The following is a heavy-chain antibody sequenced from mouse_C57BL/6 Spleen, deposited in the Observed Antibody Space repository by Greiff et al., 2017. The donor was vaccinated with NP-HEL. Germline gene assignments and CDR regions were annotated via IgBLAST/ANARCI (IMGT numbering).Heavy chain of an antibody. CDR2: IWSDGST. Sequence: VHLVESGPGLVAPSQSLSITCTVSGFSLTSYGVHWVRQPPGKGLEWLVVIWSDGSTTYNSALKSRLSISKDNSKSQVFLKMNSLQTDDTAMYYCARHEYYGSSYLYAMDYWGQGTSVTVSS. D-gene: IGHD1-1*01. V-gene: IGHV2-6-1*01. CDR1: GFSLTSYG. J-gene: IGHJ4*01. CDR3: ARHEYYGSSYLYAMDY.